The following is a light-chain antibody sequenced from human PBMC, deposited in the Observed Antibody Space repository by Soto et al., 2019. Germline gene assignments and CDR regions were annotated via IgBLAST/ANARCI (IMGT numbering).Light chain of an antibody. CDR2: NDN. Sequence: QSVLTQPPSASGTPGQGVAIACSGSSSNMGSNTVNWYQHLPGTAHKLLIYNDNQRPSGVPDRFFGSKSRTSASLAITGLQSEDEDDYYCAAWDGSLNHILFGGGTKLTVL. CDR3: AAWDGSLNHIL. J-gene: IGLJ2*01. V-gene: IGLV1-44*01. CDR1: SSNMGSNT.